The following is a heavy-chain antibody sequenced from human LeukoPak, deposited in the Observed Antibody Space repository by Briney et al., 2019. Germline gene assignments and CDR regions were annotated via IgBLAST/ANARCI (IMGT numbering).Heavy chain of an antibody. D-gene: IGHD5-24*01. J-gene: IGHJ4*02. V-gene: IGHV3-21*01. CDR2: ISSSSTYI. Sequence: PGGSLRLSCAASGFTFSSYSMNWVRQAPGKGLEWVSSISSSSTYIYYADSVKGRFTISRDNAKNSLYLQMNSLRAEDTAVYYCARALEMTSNSVGYWGQGTLVTVSS. CDR1: GFTFSSYS. CDR3: ARALEMTSNSVGY.